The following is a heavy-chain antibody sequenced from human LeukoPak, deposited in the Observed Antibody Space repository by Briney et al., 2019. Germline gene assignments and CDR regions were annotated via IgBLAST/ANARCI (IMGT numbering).Heavy chain of an antibody. CDR3: ARSAYSSSWYVDY. J-gene: IGHJ4*02. Sequence: PGGSLRLSCAASGFTFSSYSMNWVRQAPGKGLEWVSSISSSSSYIYYADSVKGRSTISRDNAKNSLYLQMNSLRAEDTAVYYCARSAYSSSWYVDYWGQGTLVTVSS. CDR1: GFTFSSYS. D-gene: IGHD6-13*01. V-gene: IGHV3-21*01. CDR2: ISSSSSYI.